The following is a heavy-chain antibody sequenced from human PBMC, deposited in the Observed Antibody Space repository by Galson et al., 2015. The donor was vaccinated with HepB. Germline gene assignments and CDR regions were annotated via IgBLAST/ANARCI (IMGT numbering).Heavy chain of an antibody. Sequence: LRLSCAASGFAFDTHAMSWVRQAPGRGLEWISGISGNGDSTFYADSVKGRFTVSRANSNNMLYLQMNSLRAEDAGLYFCAKGYGLFDSWGQGILVTVSS. J-gene: IGHJ5*01. CDR1: GFAFDTHA. D-gene: IGHD5-18*01. CDR3: AKGYGLFDS. V-gene: IGHV3-23*01. CDR2: ISGNGDST.